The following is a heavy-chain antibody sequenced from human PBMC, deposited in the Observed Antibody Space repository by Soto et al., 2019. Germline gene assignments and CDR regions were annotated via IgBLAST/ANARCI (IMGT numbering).Heavy chain of an antibody. D-gene: IGHD3-22*01. CDR3: ARDPSYYDSSGYYPYCFDY. Sequence: GGSLRLSCAASGFTFSSYAMHWVRQAPGKGLEWVAVISYDGSNKYYADSVKGRFTISRDNSKNTLYLQMNSLRAEDTAVYYCARDPSYYDSSGYYPYCFDYWDQGTLVTVSS. J-gene: IGHJ4*02. CDR1: GFTFSSYA. V-gene: IGHV3-30-3*01. CDR2: ISYDGSNK.